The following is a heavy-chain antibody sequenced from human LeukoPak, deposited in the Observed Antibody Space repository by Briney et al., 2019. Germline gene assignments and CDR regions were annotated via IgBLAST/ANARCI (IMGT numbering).Heavy chain of an antibody. CDR3: ARKSAGFLTA. CDR2: IKPSSGDT. Sequence: ASVKVSCKASGYTFTSDQIYWLRQAPGQGLEWVGWIKPSSGDTLYEQKFQGRVTMTRDKSISSAYMELSSPRSDDTAVYYCARKSAGFLTAWGQGTLVTVSS. CDR1: GYTFTSDQ. D-gene: IGHD2/OR15-2a*01. J-gene: IGHJ5*02. V-gene: IGHV1-2*02.